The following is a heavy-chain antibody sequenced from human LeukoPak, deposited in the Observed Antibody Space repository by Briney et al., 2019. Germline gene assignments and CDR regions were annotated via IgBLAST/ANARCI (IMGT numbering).Heavy chain of an antibody. CDR2: MSPNSGNT. CDR3: ARDGYFYSEYFQH. V-gene: IGHV1-8*01. J-gene: IGHJ1*01. CDR1: GYTFTSYD. Sequence: GASVTVSCKASGYTFTSYDFNWVRQATGQGLEWMGWMSPNSGNTGYAQKLQGRVTMTTDTSTSTAYMELRSLRSDDTAVYYCARDGYFYSEYFQHWGQGTLVTVSS. D-gene: IGHD3-9*01.